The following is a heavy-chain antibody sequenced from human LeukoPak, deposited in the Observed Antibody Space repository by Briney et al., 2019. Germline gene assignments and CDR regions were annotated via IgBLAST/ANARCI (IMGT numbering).Heavy chain of an antibody. CDR3: ARHDSGCSGGSCYGGFDY. CDR1: GGSISSYY. D-gene: IGHD2-15*01. Sequence: PSETLSLTCTVSGGSISSYYWSWIRQPPGKGLEWIGYIYYSGSTNYNPSLKSRVTISVDTPKKQFFLKLSSVTAADTAAYYCARHDSGCSGGSCYGGFDYWGQGTLVTVSS. CDR2: IYYSGST. V-gene: IGHV4-59*08. J-gene: IGHJ4*02.